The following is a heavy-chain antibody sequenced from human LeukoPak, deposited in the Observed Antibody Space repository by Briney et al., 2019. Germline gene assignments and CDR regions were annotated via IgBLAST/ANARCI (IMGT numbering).Heavy chain of an antibody. D-gene: IGHD3-22*01. Sequence: ASVKVSCKASGYTFTSYGISWVRQAPGQGLEWMGWISAYNGNTNYAQKLQGRVTMTTDTSTSTAYMELRSLRSDDTAVYYCARYSPSIVVVTLFDYWGQGTLVTVSS. CDR3: ARYSPSIVVVTLFDY. CDR2: ISAYNGNT. J-gene: IGHJ4*02. V-gene: IGHV1-18*01. CDR1: GYTFTSYG.